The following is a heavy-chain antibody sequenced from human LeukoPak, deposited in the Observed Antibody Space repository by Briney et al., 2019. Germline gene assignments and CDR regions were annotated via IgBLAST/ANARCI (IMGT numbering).Heavy chain of an antibody. V-gene: IGHV4-59*08. CDR3: AGQAYTYGPFDY. D-gene: IGHD5-18*01. CDR2: IYYSGST. J-gene: IGHJ4*02. Sequence: PSETLSLTCTVSGGSISNYYWSWIRQPPGKGLEWIGYIYYSGSTNYNPSLKSRVTISVDTSKNQFSLKLSSVTAADTAVYYCAGQAYTYGPFDYWGQGTLVTVSS. CDR1: GGSISNYY.